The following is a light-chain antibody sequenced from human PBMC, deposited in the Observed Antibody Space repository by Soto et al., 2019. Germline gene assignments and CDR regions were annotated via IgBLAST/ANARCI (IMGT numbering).Light chain of an antibody. CDR1: QSISSW. J-gene: IGKJ1*01. V-gene: IGKV1-5*03. Sequence: DIQMTQSPSTLSASVGDRVTITCRASQSISSWLAWYQQKPGKAPKLLIYKASTLESGVPSRFSGSGSGTEFTLTISSLQPDDFATNYCQQYSSYSTWTFGQGTKVEIK. CDR3: QQYSSYSTWT. CDR2: KAS.